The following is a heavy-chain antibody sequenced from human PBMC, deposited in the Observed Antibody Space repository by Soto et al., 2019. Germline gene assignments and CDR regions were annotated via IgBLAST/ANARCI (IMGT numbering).Heavy chain of an antibody. CDR1: GFTFSSYA. CDR2: ISGSGGST. J-gene: IGHJ4*02. Sequence: ESGGGLVQPGGSLRLSCAASGFTFSSYAMSWVRQAPGKGLEWVSAISGSGGSTYYADSVKGRFTISRDNSKNTLYLQMNSLRAEDTAVYYCAKESRITMIVVVITLDYWGQGTLVTVSS. D-gene: IGHD3-22*01. V-gene: IGHV3-23*01. CDR3: AKESRITMIVVVITLDY.